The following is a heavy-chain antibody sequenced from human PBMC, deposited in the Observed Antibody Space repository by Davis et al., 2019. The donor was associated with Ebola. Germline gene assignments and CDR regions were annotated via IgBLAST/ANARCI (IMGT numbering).Heavy chain of an antibody. V-gene: IGHV1-69*13. CDR3: ARGGVIWGSYRHFDY. Sequence: SVKVSCKASGGPFRSYAISWVRQAPGQGLEWMGGIIPIFGTANYAQKFQGRVTITADESTSTAYMELSSLRSEDTAVYYCARGGVIWGSYRHFDYWGQGTLVTVSS. CDR1: GGPFRSYA. D-gene: IGHD3-16*02. CDR2: IIPIFGTA. J-gene: IGHJ4*02.